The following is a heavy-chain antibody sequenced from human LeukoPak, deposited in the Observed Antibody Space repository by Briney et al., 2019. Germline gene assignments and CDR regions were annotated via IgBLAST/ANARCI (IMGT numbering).Heavy chain of an antibody. CDR1: GFTFSSYA. CDR3: AKDSRRGGTSYFDY. D-gene: IGHD3-10*01. J-gene: IGHJ4*02. V-gene: IGHV3-23*01. Sequence: GGSLRLSCAASGFTFSSYAMSWVRQAPGKGLEWVSAISGSGGSTYYADSVRGRFTIFRDNSKNTLYLQMNSLRAEDTAVYYCAKDSRRGGTSYFDYWGQGTLVTVSS. CDR2: ISGSGGST.